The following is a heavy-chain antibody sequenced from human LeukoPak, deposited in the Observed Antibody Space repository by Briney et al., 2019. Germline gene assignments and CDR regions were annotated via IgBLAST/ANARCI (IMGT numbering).Heavy chain of an antibody. V-gene: IGHV3-30-3*01. CDR2: MSYDGSIK. D-gene: IGHD3-22*01. CDR1: GFTFSSYT. CDR3: VRDPSPYDSMLGFTGYYFDS. J-gene: IGHJ4*02. Sequence: GGSLRLSCGASGFTFSSYTMHWVRQAPGKGLEWVAVMSYDGSIKYYADSVKGRFTISGDISKNTLYLQMNSLRAGDTAVYYCVRDPSPYDSMLGFTGYYFDSWGQGTLVTVSS.